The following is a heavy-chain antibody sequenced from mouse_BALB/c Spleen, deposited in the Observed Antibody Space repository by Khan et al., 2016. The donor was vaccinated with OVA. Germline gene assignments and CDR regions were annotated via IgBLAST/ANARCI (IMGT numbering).Heavy chain of an antibody. J-gene: IGHJ4*01. Sequence: QVQLKESGPGLVAPSQSLSITCSISGFSLTNYGIHWVRQPPGKGLEWLVVIWSDGSTTYNSALKSRLTISQDNSKSQVFLKMNSLQTDDTAMYYCARQPYYHYYIMDYGGQGTSVTVSS. D-gene: IGHD2-10*01. CDR3: ARQPYYHYYIMDY. V-gene: IGHV2-6-1*01. CDR2: IWSDGST. CDR1: GFSLTNYG.